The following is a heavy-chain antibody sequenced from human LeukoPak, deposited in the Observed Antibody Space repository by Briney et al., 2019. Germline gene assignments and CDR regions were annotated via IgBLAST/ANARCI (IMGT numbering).Heavy chain of an antibody. CDR1: GFTFSSYW. J-gene: IGHJ4*02. CDR3: ARRVSAKSLDY. D-gene: IGHD5-18*01. CDR2: INRDGSSA. Sequence: GGSLRLSCSASGFTFSSYWMHWVRQSPGKGPVWVSSINRDGSSANYADSVKGRFTISRDNAKNTLYLQMNSLRAEDTAVYYCARRVSAKSLDYWGQGTLVTVPS. V-gene: IGHV3-74*01.